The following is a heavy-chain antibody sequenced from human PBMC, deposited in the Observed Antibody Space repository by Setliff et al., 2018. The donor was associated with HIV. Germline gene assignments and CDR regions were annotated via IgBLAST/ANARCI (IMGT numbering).Heavy chain of an antibody. CDR3: ARDGQLWPDAFDI. D-gene: IGHD5-18*01. CDR1: GSTFSTYW. CDR2: IKQDGTVI. J-gene: IGHJ3*02. V-gene: IGHV3-7*01. Sequence: PGGSLRLSCTASGSTFSTYWMTWFRQAPGKGLEWVANIKQDGTVIRYLDSVKGRFTISRDNAKSTVYLQMNSLRAEDTAEYYCARDGQLWPDAFDIWGQGTMVTVSS.